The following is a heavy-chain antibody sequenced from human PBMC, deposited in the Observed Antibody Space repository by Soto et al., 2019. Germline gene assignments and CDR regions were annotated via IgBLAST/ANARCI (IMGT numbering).Heavy chain of an antibody. CDR3: ARSPVGANMDD. CDR2: IYYSGST. D-gene: IGHD1-26*01. J-gene: IGHJ6*02. Sequence: SETLSLTCPVSGGSVSSGSYYWSWIRQPPGKGLEWIGYIYYSGSTNYNPSLKSRVTISVDTSKNQFSLKLSSVTAADTAVYYCARSPVGANMDDWGQGTRVTVSS. V-gene: IGHV4-61*01. CDR1: GGSVSSGSYY.